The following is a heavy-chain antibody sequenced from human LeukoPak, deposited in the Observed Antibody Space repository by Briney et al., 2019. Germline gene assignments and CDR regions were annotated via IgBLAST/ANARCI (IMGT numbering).Heavy chain of an antibody. CDR2: INWNGGST. D-gene: IGHD3-10*01. J-gene: IGHJ3*02. CDR3: ARDMVRGVIHDAFDI. CDR1: GFTFDDYG. V-gene: IGHV3-20*04. Sequence: GGSLRLSCAASGFTFDDYGMSWVRQAPGKGLEWVSGINWNGGSTGYADSVKGRFTISRDNAKNSLYLQMNSPRAEDTALYYCARDMVRGVIHDAFDIWGQGTMVTVSS.